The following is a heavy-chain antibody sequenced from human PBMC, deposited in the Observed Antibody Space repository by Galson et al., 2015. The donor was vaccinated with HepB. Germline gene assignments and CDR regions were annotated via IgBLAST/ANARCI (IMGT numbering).Heavy chain of an antibody. Sequence: QSGAEVKKPGESLKISCTGSGYSFTSYWIGWVRQMPGKGLEWMGIIYPGDSDTRYSPSFQGQVTISADKSISTAYLQWSSLRASDTAMYYCARNKYGSGSYWGMHDWRQGTMVTVSS. J-gene: IGHJ6*02. D-gene: IGHD3-10*01. CDR3: ARNKYGSGSYWGMHD. V-gene: IGHV5-51*01. CDR2: IYPGDSDT. CDR1: GYSFTSYW.